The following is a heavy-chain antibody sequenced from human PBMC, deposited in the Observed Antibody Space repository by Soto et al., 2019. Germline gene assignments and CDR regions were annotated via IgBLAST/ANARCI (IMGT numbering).Heavy chain of an antibody. Sequence: QVTLKESGPVLVKPTETLTLTCTVSGFSLSNARMGVSWIRQPPGKALEWLAHIFSNDEKSYSTALKSRLTISNDPSKSQVLLTMTNMDPVDTATYDCARITYWKVNWFDPWGQGTLVTVSS. CDR3: ARITYWKVNWFDP. CDR2: IFSNDEK. V-gene: IGHV2-26*01. D-gene: IGHD2-21*01. J-gene: IGHJ5*02. CDR1: GFSLSNARMG.